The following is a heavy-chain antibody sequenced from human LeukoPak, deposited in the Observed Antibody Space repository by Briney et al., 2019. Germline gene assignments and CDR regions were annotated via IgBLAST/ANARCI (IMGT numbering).Heavy chain of an antibody. CDR2: LSGSGARR. D-gene: IGHD1-26*01. J-gene: IGHJ3*02. CDR1: GLTFSNYG. CDR3: AKGSREGEVLDAFDI. V-gene: IGHV3-23*01. Sequence: PGGSLRLSCAASGLTFSNYGLNWVRQAPGKGLEWVSGLSGSGARRDYADSVKGRFTISRDNAKNTLYLQMNSLRAEDTAVYDCAKGSREGEVLDAFDIWGQGTMVTVSS.